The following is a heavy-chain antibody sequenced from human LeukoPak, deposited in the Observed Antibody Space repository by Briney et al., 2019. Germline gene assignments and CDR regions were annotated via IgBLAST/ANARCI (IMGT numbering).Heavy chain of an antibody. CDR1: GGSISSSSYY. CDR2: IYYSGTT. D-gene: IGHD3-10*01. V-gene: IGHV4-39*01. CDR3: ARLIRGGYYYMDV. J-gene: IGHJ6*03. Sequence: PSETLSLTCTVSGGSISSSSYYWGWLRQPRGKGLEWIGSIYYSGTTYYNPSLNSRLTISVDTSKNQFSLSLTSVTAADTAVYYCARLIRGGYYYMDVWGKGTTVTVSS.